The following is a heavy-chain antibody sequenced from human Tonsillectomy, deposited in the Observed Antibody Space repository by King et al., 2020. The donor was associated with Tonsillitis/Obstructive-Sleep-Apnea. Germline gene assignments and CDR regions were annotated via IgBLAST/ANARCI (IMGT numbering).Heavy chain of an antibody. CDR1: GFTFSSYA. J-gene: IGHJ6*03. V-gene: IGHV3-30*01. Sequence: VQLVESGGGVVQPGRSLRLSCAASGFTFSSYAMHWVRQAPGKGLEWVAVISYDGSNKYYADSVKGRFTISRDNSKNTLYLQMNSLRAEDTAVYYCARGTFWSGYYTPDYYYYYMDVWGKGTTVTVSS. CDR3: ARGTFWSGYYTPDYYYYYMDV. CDR2: ISYDGSNK. D-gene: IGHD3-3*01.